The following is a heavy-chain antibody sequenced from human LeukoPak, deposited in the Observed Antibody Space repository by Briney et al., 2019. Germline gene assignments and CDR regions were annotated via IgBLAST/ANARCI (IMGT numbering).Heavy chain of an antibody. D-gene: IGHD1-7*01. Sequence: GGSLRLSCAASGFTVSSNYTSWVRQAPGKGLEWVSVIYGGGSTYYADSVKGRFTISRDNSKNTLYLQMNSLRAEDTAVYYCARDRITGTSDYWGQGTLVTVSS. CDR1: GFTVSSNY. J-gene: IGHJ4*02. CDR2: IYGGGST. V-gene: IGHV3-66*02. CDR3: ARDRITGTSDY.